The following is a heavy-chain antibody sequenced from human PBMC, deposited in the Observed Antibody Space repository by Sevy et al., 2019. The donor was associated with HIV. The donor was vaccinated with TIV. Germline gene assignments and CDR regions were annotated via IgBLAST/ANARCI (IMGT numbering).Heavy chain of an antibody. CDR3: VREGLGGFSYSLDC. J-gene: IGHJ4*02. D-gene: IGHD5-18*01. Sequence: GGSLRLSCAASGFTFSSYWMSWVRQAPGKGLEWLATMKQDGSEKYYVDSVKGRFTISRDNAKHSLYLQMNSLRAEDTALYYCVREGLGGFSYSLDCWGQGTLVTVSS. CDR2: MKQDGSEK. CDR1: GFTFSSYW. V-gene: IGHV3-7*01.